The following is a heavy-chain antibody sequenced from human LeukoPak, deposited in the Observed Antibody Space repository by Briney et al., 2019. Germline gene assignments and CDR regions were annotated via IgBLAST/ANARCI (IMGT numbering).Heavy chain of an antibody. CDR2: ISPGGEIT. CDR3: AKDNGWLHYCH. Sequence: PGGSLRLSYAASGFTFSIYGMNWVRQAPGKGLEWVSGISPGGEITYYADSVKGRFTISRDNSKNTVSLQMHSLRAEDTATYYCAKDNGWLHYCHWGQGTLVTVSS. D-gene: IGHD5-24*01. CDR1: GFTFSIYG. V-gene: IGHV3-23*01. J-gene: IGHJ4*02.